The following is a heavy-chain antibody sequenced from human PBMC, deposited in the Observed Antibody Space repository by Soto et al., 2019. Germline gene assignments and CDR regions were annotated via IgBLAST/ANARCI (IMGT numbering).Heavy chain of an antibody. CDR1: GFIFTDYS. CDR3: ARDPSDLWEPDQYFQH. J-gene: IGHJ1*01. CDR2: ISSTGRYI. D-gene: IGHD1-26*01. Sequence: PGGSLRRSWAASGFIFTDYSVNWVRQAPGKGLDGFASISSTGRYIHYQDSVKGRFTISRDNAKNSLYLQMASLRAEDTAVYYCARDPSDLWEPDQYFQHWGQGTLVTVSS. V-gene: IGHV3-21*01.